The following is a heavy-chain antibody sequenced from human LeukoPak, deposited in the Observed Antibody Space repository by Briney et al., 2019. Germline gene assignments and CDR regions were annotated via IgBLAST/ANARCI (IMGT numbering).Heavy chain of an antibody. Sequence: SETLSLTCTVSGGSISSYYWSWIRQPPGKGLEWIGYIYYSGSTNYNPSLKSRVTISVDTSKNQFSLNLTSVTAADTAVYYCARSLGYSYGNDYWGQGTLVTVSS. V-gene: IGHV4-59*08. CDR1: GGSISSYY. CDR2: IYYSGST. CDR3: ARSLGYSYGNDY. D-gene: IGHD5-18*01. J-gene: IGHJ4*02.